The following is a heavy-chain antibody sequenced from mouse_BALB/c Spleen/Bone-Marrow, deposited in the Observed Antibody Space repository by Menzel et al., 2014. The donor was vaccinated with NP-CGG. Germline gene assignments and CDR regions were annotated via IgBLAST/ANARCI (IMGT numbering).Heavy chain of an antibody. CDR2: ISSGGSYT. V-gene: IGHV5-6*02. CDR1: GFTFSSYG. J-gene: IGHJ4*01. Sequence: EVKLVDSGGDLVKPGGSLKLSCAASGFTFSSYGMSWVRQTPDKRLEWVATISSGGSYTYYPDSMKGRFTISRDNAKNTLYLQMSSLKSEDTAMYYCARRGNWDGRDAMDYWGQGTSVTVSS. D-gene: IGHD4-1*01. CDR3: ARRGNWDGRDAMDY.